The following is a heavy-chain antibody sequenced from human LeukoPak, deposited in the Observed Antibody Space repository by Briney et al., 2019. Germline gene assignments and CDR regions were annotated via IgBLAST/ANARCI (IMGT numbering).Heavy chain of an antibody. Sequence: GGSQRLSCAASGFTFSSYWMSWVRQAPGKGLEWVAHIKQDGSEKYYVDSVKGRFTISRDNAKNSLYLQMNSLRAEDTAVYYCARYYCSTTNCLLFDYWGQGTLVTVSS. J-gene: IGHJ4*02. D-gene: IGHD2-2*01. CDR2: IKQDGSEK. V-gene: IGHV3-7*01. CDR1: GFTFSSYW. CDR3: ARYYCSTTNCLLFDY.